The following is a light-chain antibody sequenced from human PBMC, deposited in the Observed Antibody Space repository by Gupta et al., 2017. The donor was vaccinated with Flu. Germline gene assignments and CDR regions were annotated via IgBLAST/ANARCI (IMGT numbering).Light chain of an antibody. CDR2: DDS. J-gene: IGLJ3*02. CDR3: QVWVGDSDHQL. V-gene: IGLV3-21*03. Sequence: GTTATITWGGSDMGSNIAHWYHQKPGQAPVLVVYDDSDRPSGIPERFSGSNSGNTATLTISRVEAGDEADYHCQVWVGDSDHQLFGGGTKLTVL. CDR1: DMGSNI.